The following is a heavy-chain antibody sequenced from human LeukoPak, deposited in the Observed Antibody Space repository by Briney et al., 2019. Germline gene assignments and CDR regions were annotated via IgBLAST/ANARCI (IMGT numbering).Heavy chain of an antibody. V-gene: IGHV3-33*06. CDR1: GFTFSSYV. Sequence: GGSLRLSCAASGFTFSSYVIHWVRQAPGKGLEWVAGIWYDGSNYYYADSVKGRFTISRDNSKSTLYLQMDSLRAEDTAVYYCAKCGNSGCHLIDYWGQGTLVTVSS. CDR2: IWYDGSNY. CDR3: AKCGNSGCHLIDY. J-gene: IGHJ4*02. D-gene: IGHD5-12*01.